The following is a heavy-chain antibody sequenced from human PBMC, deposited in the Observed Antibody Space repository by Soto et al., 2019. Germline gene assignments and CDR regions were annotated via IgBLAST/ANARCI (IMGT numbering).Heavy chain of an antibody. CDR3: AILPSEKYEYDY. CDR1: GYTFTDYG. J-gene: IGHJ4*02. CDR2: ISIYYGYT. Sequence: ASVKVSCKGSGYTFTDYGILWLRQAPGQGLERMGWISIYYGYTDYSQKLQGRVTMTRDISTRTAYMELTSLRSDDTAVYYCAILPSEKYEYDYWGQGTPVTVSS. V-gene: IGHV1-18*01. D-gene: IGHD2-15*01.